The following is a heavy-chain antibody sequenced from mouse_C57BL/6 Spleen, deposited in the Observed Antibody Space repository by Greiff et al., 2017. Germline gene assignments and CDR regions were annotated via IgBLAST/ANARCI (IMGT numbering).Heavy chain of an antibody. CDR2: IHPSDSDT. Sequence: QLQQPGAELVKPGASVKVSCKASGYTFTSYWMHWVKQRPGQGLEWIGRIHPSDSDTNYNQKFKGKATLTVDKSSSTAYMQLSSLTSEDSAVYYCAITPDLYDGYHYAMDYWGQGTSVTVSS. J-gene: IGHJ4*01. D-gene: IGHD2-3*01. CDR3: AITPDLYDGYHYAMDY. CDR1: GYTFTSYW. V-gene: IGHV1-74*01.